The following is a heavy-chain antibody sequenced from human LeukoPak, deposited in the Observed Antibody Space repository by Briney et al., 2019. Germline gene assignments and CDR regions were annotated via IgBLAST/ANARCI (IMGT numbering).Heavy chain of an antibody. J-gene: IGHJ4*02. CDR2: VTHGGST. CDR1: GGSFSGYY. V-gene: IGHV4-34*01. Sequence: SETLSLTCAVYGGSFSGYYWSWIRQSPGKGLEWIGEVTHGGSTSYKSSLKSRVTIPIDTSKNQFSLKLTSVTAADTAVYYCARIFRSDWYYVIDWGQGTLVTVSS. CDR3: ARIFRSDWYYVID. D-gene: IGHD2/OR15-2a*01.